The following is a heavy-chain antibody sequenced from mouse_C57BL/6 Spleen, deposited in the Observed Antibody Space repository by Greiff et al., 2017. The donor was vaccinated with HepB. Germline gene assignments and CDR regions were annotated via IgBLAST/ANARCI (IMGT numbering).Heavy chain of an antibody. Sequence: EVQLVESGGGLVQPGGSLKLSCAASGFTFSDYYMYWVRQTPEKRLEWVAYISNGGGSTYYPDTVKGRFTISRDNAKNTLYLQMSRLKSEDTAMYYCARQDSNSYYFDYWGQGTTLTVSS. CDR3: ARQDSNSYYFDY. J-gene: IGHJ2*01. CDR1: GFTFSDYY. CDR2: ISNGGGST. V-gene: IGHV5-12*01. D-gene: IGHD2-5*01.